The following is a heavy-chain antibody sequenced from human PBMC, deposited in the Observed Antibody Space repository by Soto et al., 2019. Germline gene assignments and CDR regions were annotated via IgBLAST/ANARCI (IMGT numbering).Heavy chain of an antibody. Sequence: SETLSLTCTVSGGSVSSYYWSWIRQPPGKGLEWIGYIYYSWSTNYNPSLKSRVTISVDTSKNQFSLKLSSVTAADTAVYYCAREVGSSSWQIIDYWGQGTLVTVSS. CDR2: IYYSWST. J-gene: IGHJ4*02. CDR3: AREVGSSSWQIIDY. D-gene: IGHD6-13*01. V-gene: IGHV4-59*02. CDR1: GGSVSSYY.